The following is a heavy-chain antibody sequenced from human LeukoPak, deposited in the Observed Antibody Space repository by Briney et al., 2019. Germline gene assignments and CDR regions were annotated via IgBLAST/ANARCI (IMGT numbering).Heavy chain of an antibody. CDR3: TRARHRYCSGGSCYPRPLFDY. Sequence: GGSLRLSCTASGFTFGDYAMSWFRQAPGKGLEWVGFIRSKAYGGTTEYGASVKGRFTISRDDSKRIAYLQMNSLKTEDTAVYYCTRARHRYCSGGSCYPRPLFDYWGQGTLVTVSS. V-gene: IGHV3-49*03. D-gene: IGHD2-15*01. CDR2: IRSKAYGGTT. J-gene: IGHJ4*02. CDR1: GFTFGDYA.